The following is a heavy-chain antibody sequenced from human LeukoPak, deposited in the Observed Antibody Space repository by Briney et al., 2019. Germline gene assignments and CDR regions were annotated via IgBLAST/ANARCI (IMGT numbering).Heavy chain of an antibody. J-gene: IGHJ4*02. CDR3: ARDDYYGSGSNGFY. Sequence: GGSLRLSCAASGFTFSSYSMNWVRQAPGKGLEWVSSISSSSNYICYADSEKGRFTISRDNAKNSLYLQMNSLRAEDTAVYYCARDDYYGSGSNGFYWGQGTLVTVSS. V-gene: IGHV3-21*01. D-gene: IGHD3-10*01. CDR2: ISSSSNYI. CDR1: GFTFSSYS.